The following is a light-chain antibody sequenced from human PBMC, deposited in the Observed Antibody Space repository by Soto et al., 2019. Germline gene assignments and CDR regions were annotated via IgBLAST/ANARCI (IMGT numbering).Light chain of an antibody. J-gene: IGKJ4*01. CDR2: GAS. CDR1: QSVSSN. CDR3: QQYNNWPPLT. Sequence: EIVMTQSPATLSVSPGERATRSCRASQSVSSNLAWYQQKPGQAPRLLIYGASTRATGIPARFSGSGSETEFTLTISSLQSEDFAVYYCQQYNNWPPLTFGGGTKVDIK. V-gene: IGKV3-15*01.